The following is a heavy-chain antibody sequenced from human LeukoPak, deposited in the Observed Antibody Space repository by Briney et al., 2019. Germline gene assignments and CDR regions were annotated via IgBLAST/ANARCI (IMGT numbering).Heavy chain of an antibody. CDR2: INPNSGGT. CDR1: GYTFTGYY. D-gene: IGHD3-3*01. J-gene: IGHJ3*02. V-gene: IGHV1-2*02. Sequence: ASVKVSCKASGYTFTGYYMHWVRQAPGQGLEWMGWINPNSGGTNYAQKFQGRVTMTRDTSISTAYMELRRLRAEDTAVYYCASTRVAIDLEWLLLSGPRAQGEHAFDIWGQGTMVTVSS. CDR3: ASTRVAIDLEWLLLSGPRAQGEHAFDI.